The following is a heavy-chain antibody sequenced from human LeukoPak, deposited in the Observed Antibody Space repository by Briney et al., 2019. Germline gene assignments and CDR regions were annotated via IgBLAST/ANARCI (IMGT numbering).Heavy chain of an antibody. Sequence: GGSLRLSCAASGYTFSSYSMNWVRQAPGKGLEWVSSISSSSSYIYYADSVKGRFTISRDNAKNSLYLQMNSLRAEDTAVYYCARYCSSTSCRDGFDYWGQGTLVTVSS. CDR2: ISSSSSYI. CDR1: GYTFSSYS. D-gene: IGHD2-2*01. V-gene: IGHV3-21*01. J-gene: IGHJ4*02. CDR3: ARYCSSTSCRDGFDY.